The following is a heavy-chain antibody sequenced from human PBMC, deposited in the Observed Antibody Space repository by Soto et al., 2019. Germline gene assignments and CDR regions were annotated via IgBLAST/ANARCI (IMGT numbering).Heavy chain of an antibody. CDR2: IYYSGST. J-gene: IGHJ5*02. V-gene: IGHV4-39*01. CDR3: ARRAGGAYSSSWYNWFDP. Sequence: QLQLHESGPGLVKPSETLSLTCTVSGGSISSSSYYWGWIRQPPGKGLEWIGSIYYSGSTYYNPSLKSRVTISVDTSKNQFSLKMSSVTAADTAVYYCARRAGGAYSSSWYNWFDPWGQGTLVTVSS. CDR1: GGSISSSSYY. D-gene: IGHD6-13*01.